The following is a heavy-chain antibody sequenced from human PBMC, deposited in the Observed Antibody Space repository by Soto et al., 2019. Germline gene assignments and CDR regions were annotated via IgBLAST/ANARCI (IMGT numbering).Heavy chain of an antibody. CDR1: GYTFTSDD. J-gene: IGHJ6*02. D-gene: IGHD5-12*01. CDR2: MNPNSGNT. V-gene: IGHV1-8*01. Sequence: ASVKVYCKAAGYTFTSDDINWVRQATGQGLEWMGWMNPNSGNTGYAQKFQGRVTMTRNTSISTAYMELSSLRSEDTAVYYCARDVGSGYEILYYYYYGMDVWGQGTTVTVSS. CDR3: ARDVGSGYEILYYYYYGMDV.